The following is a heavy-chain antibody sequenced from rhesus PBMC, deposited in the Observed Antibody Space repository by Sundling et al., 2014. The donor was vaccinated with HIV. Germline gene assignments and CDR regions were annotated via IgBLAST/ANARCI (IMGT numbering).Heavy chain of an antibody. V-gene: IGHV4-165*01. D-gene: IGHD3-3*01. CDR3: ARDLGTADYYGLDS. CDR2: MTGSSGST. J-gene: IGHJ6*01. CDR1: SGSFSGYF. Sequence: QVHLQESGPGLVKPSETLSLTCAVSSGSFSGYFWGWIRQPPGRDWSGLEYMTGSSGSTDYNPSLRSRVTISKDTSKNQFSLKLTSVTAADTAVYYCARDLGTADYYGLDSWGQGSSSPSPQ.